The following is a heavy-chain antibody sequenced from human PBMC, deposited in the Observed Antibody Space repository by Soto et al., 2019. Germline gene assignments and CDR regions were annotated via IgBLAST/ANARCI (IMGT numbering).Heavy chain of an antibody. CDR1: GFSIISVYF. CDR2: IYHSGTT. J-gene: IGHJ5*02. D-gene: IGHD3-22*01. CDR3: ARDSSGYYWFDP. Sequence: LSLTCAVAGFSIISVYFWGWIRQPPGKGPEWLGSIYHSGTTYYNPSVKGRVTISVDTSKNQFPLKMSSVTAADTAVYYCARDSSGYYWFDPWGQGTLVTVSS. V-gene: IGHV4-38-2*02.